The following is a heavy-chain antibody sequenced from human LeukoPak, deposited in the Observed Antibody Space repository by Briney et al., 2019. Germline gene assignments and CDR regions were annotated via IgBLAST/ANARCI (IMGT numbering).Heavy chain of an antibody. J-gene: IGHJ4*02. V-gene: IGHV4/OR15-8*01. CDR3: AYNRNFALDN. Sequence: SETLSLTYAVSGASIDSHSWWSWVRQPPGKGLEWIGEIYHSGGANYKPSLKSRVTMSVDTSKNHFSLKLTSVTAADTAVYYCAYNRNFALDNWGQGTLVTVSS. D-gene: IGHD1-14*01. CDR1: GASIDSHSW. CDR2: IYHSGGA.